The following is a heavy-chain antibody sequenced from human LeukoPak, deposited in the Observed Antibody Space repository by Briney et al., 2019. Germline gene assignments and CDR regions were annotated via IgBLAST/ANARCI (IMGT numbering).Heavy chain of an antibody. CDR2: ISSSSSYI. D-gene: IGHD6-13*01. CDR3: ARGPSSWYGGNDY. Sequence: PGGSLRLSCAASGFTFSSYSMNWVRQAPGKGLEWVSSISSSSSYIYYADSVKGRFTISRDNAKNSLYLQMNSLRAEDTAVYYCARGPSSWYGGNDYWGQGTLVTVSS. V-gene: IGHV3-21*01. J-gene: IGHJ4*02. CDR1: GFTFSSYS.